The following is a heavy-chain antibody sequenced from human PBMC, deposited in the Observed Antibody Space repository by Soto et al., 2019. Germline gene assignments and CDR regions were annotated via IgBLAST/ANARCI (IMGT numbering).Heavy chain of an antibody. Sequence: SETLSLTCTVYGGSFSGYYWSWIRQPPGKGLEWIGEINHSGSTNYNPSLKSRVTIAVDTSKNQFSLKLSSVSAADTAVYYCARQRWQYLRGSMDVWGQGTTVTVSS. V-gene: IGHV4-34*01. D-gene: IGHD2-2*01. CDR1: GGSFSGYY. CDR2: INHSGST. CDR3: ARQRWQYLRGSMDV. J-gene: IGHJ6*02.